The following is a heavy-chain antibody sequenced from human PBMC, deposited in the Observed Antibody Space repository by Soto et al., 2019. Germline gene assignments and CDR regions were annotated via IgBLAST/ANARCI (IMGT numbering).Heavy chain of an antibody. CDR1: GFTFSGDW. CDR2: ISNDGSST. Sequence: GGSLRLSCGASGFTFSGDWMHWVRQAAGKGLVWVSGISNDGSSTYYADSVKGRFTISRDNSKNTLYLQMNSLRAEDTAVYYCARDVLRFLEWSHDAFDIWGQGTMVTVSS. V-gene: IGHV3-74*01. J-gene: IGHJ3*02. D-gene: IGHD3-3*01. CDR3: ARDVLRFLEWSHDAFDI.